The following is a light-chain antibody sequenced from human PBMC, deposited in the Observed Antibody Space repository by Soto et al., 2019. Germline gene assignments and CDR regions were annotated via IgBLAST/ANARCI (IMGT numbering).Light chain of an antibody. CDR1: SGSVSPSHY. J-gene: IGLJ3*02. CDR3: ALYLGGGISV. CDR2: STD. Sequence: QTVVTQEPSVSVSPGGTVTLSCGLDSGSVSPSHYPSWYQQTPGQAPRTLIYSTDTRSSGVPDRFSGSILGNKAALTITGAQADDESDFFCALYLGGGISVFGGVTKLTVL. V-gene: IGLV8-61*01.